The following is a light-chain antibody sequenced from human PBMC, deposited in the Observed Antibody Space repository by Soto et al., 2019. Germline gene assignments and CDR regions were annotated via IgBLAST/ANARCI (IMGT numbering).Light chain of an antibody. CDR3: QQLNSYPLT. CDR1: QGISSY. V-gene: IGKV1-9*01. Sequence: DIQFTQSPSFLSASVGARAPITGRASQGISSYLAWYQQKPGKAPKLLIYAASTLQSGVPSTFSGSGSGTEFTLTISTLQPEDFATYYCQQLNSYPLTFGGGTKVEIK. CDR2: AAS. J-gene: IGKJ4*01.